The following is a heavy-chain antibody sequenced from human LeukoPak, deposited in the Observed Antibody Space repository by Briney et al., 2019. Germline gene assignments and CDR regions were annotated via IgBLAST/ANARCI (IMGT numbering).Heavy chain of an antibody. CDR3: ACSGNWYDSPRGMDF. D-gene: IGHD2-15*01. V-gene: IGHV4-39*07. J-gene: IGHJ6*02. CDR1: GGSISSSDCY. CDR2: VYYSGRT. Sequence: PSETLSLTCTVSGGSISSSDCYWGWIRQPPGKGQEWIGSVYYSGRTYYNPSLKSRLTISVDTSKKQFSLKVSSVTAADTAVYYCACSGNWYDSPRGMDFWGQGTTVTVSS.